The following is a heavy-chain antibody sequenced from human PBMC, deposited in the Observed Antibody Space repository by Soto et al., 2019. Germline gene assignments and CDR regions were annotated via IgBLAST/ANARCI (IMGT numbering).Heavy chain of an antibody. D-gene: IGHD2-21*01. V-gene: IGHV3-23*01. Sequence: NFSDFAMTWVRQAPGKRLEWLPSISGNGRGTYYAGSVKGWFCISRDNSIITVYLQLNSLRAEDTAMYYCTKAPWGGDCGGRSCSIWFDPWGQGILGTVSS. CDR3: TKAPWGGDCGGRSCSIWFDP. CDR1: NFSDFA. J-gene: IGHJ5*02. CDR2: ISGNGRGT.